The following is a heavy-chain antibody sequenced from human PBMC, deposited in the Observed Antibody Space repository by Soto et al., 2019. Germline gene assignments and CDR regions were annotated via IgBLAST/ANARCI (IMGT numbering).Heavy chain of an antibody. CDR2: IYYSGST. Sequence: SETLSLSCTVSGGSLSSGSYYWSWIRQPPGKGLEWIGYIYYSGSTNYNPSLKSRVTISVDTPKNQFSLKLSSVTAADAAVFLCARDEITMVRGVIKDYYGMDVWGQGTMVT. J-gene: IGHJ6*02. V-gene: IGHV4-61*01. D-gene: IGHD3-10*01. CDR3: ARDEITMVRGVIKDYYGMDV. CDR1: GGSLSSGSYY.